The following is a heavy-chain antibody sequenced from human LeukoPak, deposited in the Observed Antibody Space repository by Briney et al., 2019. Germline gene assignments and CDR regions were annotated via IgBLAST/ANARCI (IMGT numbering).Heavy chain of an antibody. CDR1: GYTFVTHG. CDR3: ARAPDSSGYYYYYMDV. Sequence: ASVKVSCKATGYTFVTHGITWVRQAPGQGLEWMGWMNPNSGNTGSAQKFQGRVTFTRNTSISTAYMQLSSLRSEDTAVYYCARAPDSSGYYYYYMDVWGKGTTVTVSS. J-gene: IGHJ6*03. CDR2: MNPNSGNT. D-gene: IGHD3-22*01. V-gene: IGHV1-8*03.